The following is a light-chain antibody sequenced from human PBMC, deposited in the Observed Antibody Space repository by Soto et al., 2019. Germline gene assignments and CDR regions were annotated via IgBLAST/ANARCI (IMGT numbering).Light chain of an antibody. CDR3: QQYGSSPPT. Sequence: EIVLAQSPGTLSLSPGERATLSCRASQSISNSLAWYQQSPGQAPRLLIYGASNRAAGIPDKFSGSGSGTDFTLIISRLEPEDFAVYSCQQYGSSPPTFGQGTKVEIK. CDR1: QSISNS. V-gene: IGKV3-20*01. CDR2: GAS. J-gene: IGKJ1*01.